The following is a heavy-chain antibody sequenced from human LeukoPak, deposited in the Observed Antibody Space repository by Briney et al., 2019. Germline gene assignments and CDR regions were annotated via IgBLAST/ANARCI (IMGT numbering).Heavy chain of an antibody. J-gene: IGHJ4*02. Sequence: GRSLRLSCAASGFTFSSYGMHWVRQAPGKGMEWLAVIWYDGSNKYYADSVKGRFTISRDNSKNTLYLQMNSLRAEDTAFYYCASSYGSGSYYGGFDYWGQGTLVTVSS. CDR1: GFTFSSYG. V-gene: IGHV3-33*01. D-gene: IGHD3-10*01. CDR2: IWYDGSNK. CDR3: ASSYGSGSYYGGFDY.